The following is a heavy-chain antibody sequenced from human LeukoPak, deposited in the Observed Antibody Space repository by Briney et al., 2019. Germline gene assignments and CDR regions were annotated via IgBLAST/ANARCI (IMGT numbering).Heavy chain of an antibody. CDR2: ITADVKTT. J-gene: IGHJ4*02. CDR3: VTTIGEGSD. CDR1: GFTFSSYW. V-gene: IGHV3-74*01. D-gene: IGHD3-9*01. Sequence: GGSLRLSCTASGFTFSSYWMHWVRQAPGKGLVWVSHITADVKTTNYADSVKGRFIISRDNGKNTVFLQMNSLGAEDTAVYYCVTTIGEGSDWGQGTLVAVSS.